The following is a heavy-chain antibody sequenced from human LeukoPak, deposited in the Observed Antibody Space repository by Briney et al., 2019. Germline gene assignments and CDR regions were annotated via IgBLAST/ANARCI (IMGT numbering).Heavy chain of an antibody. CDR1: GFTFSSYA. CDR3: ASQGGLLWFGELSGGMDV. J-gene: IGHJ6*02. D-gene: IGHD3-10*01. V-gene: IGHV3-30-3*01. Sequence: GALRLSCAASGFTFSSYAMNWVRPAPGKGLEWVAFISYDGSNKYYADSVKGRFTISRDNSKNTLYLQMNSLRAEDTAVYYCASQGGLLWFGELSGGMDVWGQGTTVTVSS. CDR2: ISYDGSNK.